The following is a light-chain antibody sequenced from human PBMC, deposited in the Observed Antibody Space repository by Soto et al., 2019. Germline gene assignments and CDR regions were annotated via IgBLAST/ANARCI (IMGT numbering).Light chain of an antibody. V-gene: IGLV2-14*01. CDR2: EVS. CDR1: SSDVGGYNY. CDR3: SSYTSSSTLVV. J-gene: IGLJ2*01. Sequence: QSALTQPASVSGSPGQSITISCTGTSSDVGGYNYVSWYQQHPGKAPKLMIYEVSNRPSGVSKRFSGSKSGNTASLTISGLQAVDEADYYCSSYTSSSTLVVFGGGTKVTVL.